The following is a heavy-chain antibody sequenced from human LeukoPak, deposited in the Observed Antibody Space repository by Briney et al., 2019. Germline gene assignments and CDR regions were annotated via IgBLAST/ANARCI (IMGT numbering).Heavy chain of an antibody. CDR1: GGSISSYY. Sequence: SETLSLTCTVSGGSISSYYWSWIRQSPGKGREWIGYIYYSGSTYYNPSLKSRVTISVDTSKNQFSLKLSSVTAADTAVYYCAKGAGGFSYYNWFDPWGQGTLVTVSS. D-gene: IGHD5-18*01. V-gene: IGHV4-59*01. CDR3: AKGAGGFSYYNWFDP. J-gene: IGHJ5*02. CDR2: IYYSGST.